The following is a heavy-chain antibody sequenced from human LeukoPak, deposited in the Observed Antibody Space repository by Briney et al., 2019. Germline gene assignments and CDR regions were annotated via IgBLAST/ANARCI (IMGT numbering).Heavy chain of an antibody. Sequence: PSETLSLTCTVSGGSISSYYWSWIRQPPGRGLEWIGYIYYSGSTNYNPSLKSRATISVDTSKNQFSLKLSSVTAADTAVYYCARHAFSDDAFDIWGQGTMVTVSS. J-gene: IGHJ3*02. CDR2: IYYSGST. V-gene: IGHV4-59*08. CDR1: GGSISSYY. CDR3: ARHAFSDDAFDI.